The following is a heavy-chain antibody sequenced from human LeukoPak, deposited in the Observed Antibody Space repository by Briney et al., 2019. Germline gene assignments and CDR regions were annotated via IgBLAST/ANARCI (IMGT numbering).Heavy chain of an antibody. V-gene: IGHV7-4-1*02. CDR2: INTNTGNP. CDR1: GYTFTTYI. Sequence: ASVKVSCKASGYTFTTYIMNWVRQAPGQGLEWMGWINTNTGNPTYAQGFTGRFAFSLDTSVSTAYLQISSLKAEDTAVYYCARGPERTRYYDSSGYQIDYWGQGTLVTVSS. J-gene: IGHJ4*02. D-gene: IGHD3-22*01. CDR3: ARGPERTRYYDSSGYQIDY.